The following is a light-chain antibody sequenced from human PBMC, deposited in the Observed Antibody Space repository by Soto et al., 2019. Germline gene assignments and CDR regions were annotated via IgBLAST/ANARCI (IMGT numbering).Light chain of an antibody. Sequence: QSVLTQPPSATGTPGQRVSISCSGYSSSIGTNFVYWYQQLPGTGPKVLIHSNNQWPSGVPDRCSGSNSGTSASLAISGLRSEDEADYYCAAWDDNLSTYVFGSGTKVTVL. J-gene: IGLJ1*01. CDR2: SNN. CDR1: SSSIGTNF. V-gene: IGLV1-47*02. CDR3: AAWDDNLSTYV.